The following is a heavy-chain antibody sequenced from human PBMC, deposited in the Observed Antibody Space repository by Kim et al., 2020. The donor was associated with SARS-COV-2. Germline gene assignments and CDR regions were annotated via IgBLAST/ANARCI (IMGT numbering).Heavy chain of an antibody. CDR2: FDPEDGET. CDR1: GYTLTELS. J-gene: IGHJ3*02. D-gene: IGHD1-26*01. Sequence: ASVKVSCKVSGYTLTELSMHWVRQAPGKGLEWMGGFDPEDGETIYAQKFQGRVTMTEDTSTDTAYMELSSLRSEDTAVYYCATVGLYSGSYYDAFDIWGQGTMVTVSS. V-gene: IGHV1-24*01. CDR3: ATVGLYSGSYYDAFDI.